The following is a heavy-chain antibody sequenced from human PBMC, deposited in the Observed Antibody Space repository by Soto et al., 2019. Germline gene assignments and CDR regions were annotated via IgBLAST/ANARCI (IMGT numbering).Heavy chain of an antibody. V-gene: IGHV4-61*01. J-gene: IGHJ4*02. CDR1: GGSVSSGSYY. CDR3: ARGRGYYDSTDFDY. Sequence: SETLSLTCTVSGGSVSSGSYYWSWIRQPPGKGLEWIGYIYYSGGTNYKPSLRSRVTISVDTSKNQYSLKVTSVTSADTAVYYCARGRGYYDSTDFDYWGQGXPVTVSS. CDR2: IYYSGGT. D-gene: IGHD3-16*01.